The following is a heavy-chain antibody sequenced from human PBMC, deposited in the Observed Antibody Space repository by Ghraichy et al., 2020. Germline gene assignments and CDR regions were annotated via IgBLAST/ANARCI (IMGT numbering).Heavy chain of an antibody. D-gene: IGHD6-19*01. Sequence: GGSLRLSCAASGFIFSNYGMNWVRQAPGKGLEWVAGVSNDGLRKYLVDSVKDRFTVSRDDSKSTLYLQMNSLRTEDTAVYYCARDLRGAIAVATRLDYWGQGALVTVSS. J-gene: IGHJ4*02. CDR1: GFIFSNYG. V-gene: IGHV3-30*03. CDR2: VSNDGLRK. CDR3: ARDLRGAIAVATRLDY.